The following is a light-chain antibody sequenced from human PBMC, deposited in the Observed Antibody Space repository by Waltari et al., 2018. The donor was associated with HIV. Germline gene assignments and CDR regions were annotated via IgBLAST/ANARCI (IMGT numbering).Light chain of an antibody. CDR3: QSYDASNQWV. CDR2: DDN. Sequence: NFMLTQPHSVSESPGKTVTISCTRRSCSIATNYVQCSQQRPGSAPTIVIYDDNQRPSGVPNRFSGSIDSSSNSASLTISGLKTEDEADYYCQSYDASNQWVFGGGTKLTVL. CDR1: SCSIATNY. J-gene: IGLJ3*02. V-gene: IGLV6-57*03.